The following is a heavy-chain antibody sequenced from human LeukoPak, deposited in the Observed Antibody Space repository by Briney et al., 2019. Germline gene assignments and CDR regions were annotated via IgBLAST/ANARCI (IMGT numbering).Heavy chain of an antibody. CDR2: ISYDGSNK. CDR3: AKDYYRRFYYFDY. V-gene: IGHV3-30*18. CDR1: GFTFSSYG. D-gene: IGHD3-10*01. Sequence: GGSLRLSCAASGFTFSSYGMHWVRQAPGKGLEWVAVISYDGSNKYYADSVKGRFTISRDNSKNTLYLQMNSLRAEDTAVYYCAKDYYRRFYYFDYWGQGTLVTVSP. J-gene: IGHJ4*02.